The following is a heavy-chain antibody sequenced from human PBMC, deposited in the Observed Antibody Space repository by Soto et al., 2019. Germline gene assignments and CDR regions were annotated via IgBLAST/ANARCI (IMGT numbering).Heavy chain of an antibody. J-gene: IGHJ6*03. CDR2: IYYSGST. CDR3: ARHCASSWSYYYYMDV. D-gene: IGHD3-3*01. Sequence: PSETLSLTCTVSGGSISSSNYYWGWIRQPPGKGLEWIGSIYYSGSTYYNPSLKSRVTISVDTSKNQFSLKLSSVIAADTAVYYCARHCASSWSYYYYMDVWGKGTTVTVSS. V-gene: IGHV4-39*01. CDR1: GGSISSSNYY.